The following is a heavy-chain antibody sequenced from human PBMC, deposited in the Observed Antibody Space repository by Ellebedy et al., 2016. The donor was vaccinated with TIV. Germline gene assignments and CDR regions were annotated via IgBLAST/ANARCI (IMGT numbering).Heavy chain of an antibody. J-gene: IGHJ3*02. CDR2: INQDASQK. Sequence: GGSLRLSCVASRFTFSSYWMSWVRQAPGKGLEWVANINQDASQKYYVDSVKGRFTISRDNVKNSLYLQLTSLRAEDTAVYYCATDGSYGDYLSPQHAFTIWGQGTMVTVSS. CDR3: ATDGSYGDYLSPQHAFTI. CDR1: RFTFSSYW. V-gene: IGHV3-7*01. D-gene: IGHD4-17*01.